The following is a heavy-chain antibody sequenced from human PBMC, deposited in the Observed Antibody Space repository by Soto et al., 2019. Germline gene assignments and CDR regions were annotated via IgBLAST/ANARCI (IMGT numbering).Heavy chain of an antibody. V-gene: IGHV1-69*13. Sequence: SVKVSCKASGGTFSSYAISWVRQAPGQGLEWMGGIIPIFGTANYAQKFQGRVTITADESTSTAYMELSSLRSEDTAVYYCARVLTSITMGDAFDIWGQGTMVTVSS. D-gene: IGHD3-10*01. CDR2: IIPIFGTA. J-gene: IGHJ3*02. CDR1: GGTFSSYA. CDR3: ARVLTSITMGDAFDI.